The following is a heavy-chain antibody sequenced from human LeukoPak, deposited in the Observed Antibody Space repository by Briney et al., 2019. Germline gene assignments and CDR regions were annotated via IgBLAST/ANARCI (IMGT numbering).Heavy chain of an antibody. V-gene: IGHV3-53*01. Sequence: GGSLRLSCAVSGFTVSSNYMSWVRQAPGKGLEWVSVIYSGGSTYYADSVKGRFTISRDNSKNTLYLQMNSLRAEDTAVYYCAYREKSIAAAGHFRYWGQGTLVTVSS. J-gene: IGHJ4*02. D-gene: IGHD6-13*01. CDR2: IYSGGST. CDR1: GFTVSSNY. CDR3: AYREKSIAAAGHFRY.